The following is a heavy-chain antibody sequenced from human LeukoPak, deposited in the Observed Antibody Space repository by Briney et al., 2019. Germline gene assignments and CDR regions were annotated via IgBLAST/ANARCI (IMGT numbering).Heavy chain of an antibody. CDR1: GYTFTVYF. Sequence: ASVKVSGKASGYTFTVYFMHWVRQAPGQGLEWMGWINPNSGGTNYAQKFQGRATMTRDTSISTAYMELSRLRSDDTAVYYCARELNYDSSGYYFDYWGQGTLVTVSS. D-gene: IGHD3-22*01. CDR3: ARELNYDSSGYYFDY. CDR2: INPNSGGT. J-gene: IGHJ4*02. V-gene: IGHV1-2*02.